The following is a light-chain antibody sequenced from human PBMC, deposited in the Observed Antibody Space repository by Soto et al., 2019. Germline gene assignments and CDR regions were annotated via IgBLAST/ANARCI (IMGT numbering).Light chain of an antibody. Sequence: AIQITQSPSSPSASVGDRVTIPFRASQGIRNDLGWYQQKPGKAPKLLIYAASSLQSEVPSRFSGSGSGTDFTLTISSLQPEDFATYYCLQDYNYPITFGQGTRLEIK. CDR2: AAS. CDR3: LQDYNYPIT. J-gene: IGKJ5*01. V-gene: IGKV1-6*01. CDR1: QGIRND.